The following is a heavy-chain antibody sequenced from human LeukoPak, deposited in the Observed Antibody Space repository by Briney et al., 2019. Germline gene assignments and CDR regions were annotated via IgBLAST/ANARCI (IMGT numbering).Heavy chain of an antibody. J-gene: IGHJ4*02. CDR2: IISISSYT. V-gene: IGHV3-21*01. CDR1: GFSFSGYS. D-gene: IGHD3-10*01. CDR3: ARVRGARAVTIGQGY. Sequence: GGCLRVSCAASGFSFSGYSMNWVRQAPGKGLWWVSSIISISSYTYYAQTVKGRFTTSRDNAKNSLYLQMNSLRAEDTAVYYSARVRGARAVTIGQGYWGQGTLVSVSS.